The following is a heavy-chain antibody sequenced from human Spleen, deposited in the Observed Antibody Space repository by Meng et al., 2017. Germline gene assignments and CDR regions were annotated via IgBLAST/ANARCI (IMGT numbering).Heavy chain of an antibody. Sequence: GSLRLSCTVSGGSIRSYYWSWVRQPPGKGLEWIGYIYYSGTSNHNPSLKSRVTISVDTSKNQFSLKLSSVTAADTAVYYCERDYPHLSYHYGMDVWGQGTMVTVSS. CDR1: GGSIRSYY. V-gene: IGHV4-59*13. CDR3: ERDYPHLSYHYGMDV. CDR2: IYYSGTS. J-gene: IGHJ6*02.